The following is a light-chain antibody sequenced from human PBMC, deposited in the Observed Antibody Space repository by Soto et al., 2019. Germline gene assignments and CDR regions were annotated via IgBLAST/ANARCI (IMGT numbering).Light chain of an antibody. CDR2: AAS. CDR3: QQYYSYPLYT. J-gene: IGKJ2*01. V-gene: IGKV1-8*01. Sequence: AIRMTQSPSSFSASTGDRVTITCRASQGISSYLAWYQQKPGKAPKLLIYAASTLQSGVPSRFSGSGSGTDFTLTIRCLQSEDFATYYCQQYYSYPLYTFGQGTKLEIK. CDR1: QGISSY.